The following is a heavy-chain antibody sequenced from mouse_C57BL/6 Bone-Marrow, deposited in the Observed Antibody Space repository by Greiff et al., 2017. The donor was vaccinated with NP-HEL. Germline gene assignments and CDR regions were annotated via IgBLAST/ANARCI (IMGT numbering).Heavy chain of an antibody. CDR1: GYSFTGYY. J-gene: IGHJ2*01. D-gene: IGHD1-1*01. V-gene: IGHV1-42*01. Sequence: DVQLVESGPELVKPGASVKISCKASGYSFTGYYMNWVKQSPEKSLEWIGEINPSTGGTTYNQKFKAKATLTVDKSSSTAYMQLKSLTSEDSAVYYCAIFITTVVGNYWGQGTTLTVSS. CDR3: AIFITTVVGNY. CDR2: INPSTGGT.